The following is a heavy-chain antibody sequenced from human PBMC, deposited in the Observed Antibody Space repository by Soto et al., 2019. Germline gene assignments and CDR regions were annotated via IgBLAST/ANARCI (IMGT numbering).Heavy chain of an antibody. CDR2: ISYDGSNK. D-gene: IGHD5-12*01. Sequence: GGSLRLSCAASGFTFSSYAMHWVRQAPGKGLEWVAVISYDGSNKYYADSVKGRFTISRDNSKNTLYLQMNSLRAEDTAVYYCASGGSGYDPSFDYWGQGTLVTVSS. CDR3: ASGGSGYDPSFDY. J-gene: IGHJ4*02. V-gene: IGHV3-30-3*01. CDR1: GFTFSSYA.